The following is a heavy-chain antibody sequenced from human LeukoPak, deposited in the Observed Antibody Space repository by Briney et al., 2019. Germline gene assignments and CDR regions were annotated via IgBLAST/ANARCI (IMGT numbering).Heavy chain of an antibody. CDR1: GGSFSGYY. Sequence: SETLSLTCAVYGGSFSGYYWSWIRQPPGKGLEWIAEINHSGGTNYNPSLKSRVTISVHTSKNQFFLKLSSVTAADTAVYYCARGRYLPLYFDYWGQGTLVTVSS. J-gene: IGHJ4*02. V-gene: IGHV4-34*01. CDR2: INHSGGT. D-gene: IGHD3-16*02. CDR3: ARGRYLPLYFDY.